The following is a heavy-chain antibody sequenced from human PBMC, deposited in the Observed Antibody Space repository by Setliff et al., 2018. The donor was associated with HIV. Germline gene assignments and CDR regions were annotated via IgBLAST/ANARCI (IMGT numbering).Heavy chain of an antibody. V-gene: IGHV4-59*08. D-gene: IGHD3-22*01. J-gene: IGHJ2*01. CDR2: IYYSGST. Sequence: PSETLSLTCTVSGGSITNYYWSWIRQPSGKGLEWIGFIYYSGSTNYNPSLKSRVTISVDTSKHQFSLKLSSVTAADTAVYYCARHARSITMTTDWYFDLWGRGTLVTVAS. CDR3: ARHARSITMTTDWYFDL. CDR1: GGSITNYY.